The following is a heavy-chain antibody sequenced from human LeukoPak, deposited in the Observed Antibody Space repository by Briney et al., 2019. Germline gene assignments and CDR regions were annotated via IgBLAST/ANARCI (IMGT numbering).Heavy chain of an antibody. CDR3: ARGPYCSGYYYVQAFDY. J-gene: IGHJ4*02. CDR1: GGSISSYY. Sequence: SETLSLTCTVSGGSISSYYWSWIRQPPGKGLEWIGFIYYGGSTNYNPSLKNRVTISVDTSKNQFSLKLSSVTAADTAVYYCARGPYCSGYYYVQAFDYWGQGTLVTVSS. CDR2: IYYGGST. D-gene: IGHD3-22*01. V-gene: IGHV4-59*01.